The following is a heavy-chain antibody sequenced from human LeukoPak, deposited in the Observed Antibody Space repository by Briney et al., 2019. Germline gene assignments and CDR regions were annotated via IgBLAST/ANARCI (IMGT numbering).Heavy chain of an antibody. J-gene: IGHJ6*03. Sequence: PGGSLRHSCSASGFPLSSLGMHWVRQAPGKGLEWVAFIRNDGSSEYYGDSVKGRFTISRDNSMNTLYLQMNSLRVEDTAVYYCAKDQGSPRSSSYYYMHVWAKGTTVTVSS. CDR1: GFPLSSLG. V-gene: IGHV3-30*02. CDR3: AKDQGSPRSSSYYYMHV. D-gene: IGHD6-13*01. CDR2: IRNDGSSE.